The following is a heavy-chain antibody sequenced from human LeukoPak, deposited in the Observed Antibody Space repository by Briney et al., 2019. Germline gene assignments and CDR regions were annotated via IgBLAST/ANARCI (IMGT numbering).Heavy chain of an antibody. CDR2: ISGSGGST. Sequence: GGSLRLSCAASGFTFSSYAMSWVRQAPGKGLEWVSAISGSGGSTYYADSVKGRFTISRDNSKNTLYLQVNSLRAEDTAVYYCASQYYYDSSGLVDYWGQGTLVTVSS. CDR1: GFTFSSYA. CDR3: ASQYYYDSSGLVDY. D-gene: IGHD3-22*01. J-gene: IGHJ4*02. V-gene: IGHV3-23*01.